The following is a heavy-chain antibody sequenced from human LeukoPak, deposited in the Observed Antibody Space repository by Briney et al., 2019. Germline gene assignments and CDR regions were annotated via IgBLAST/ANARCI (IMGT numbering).Heavy chain of an antibody. CDR3: ARDGVGY. V-gene: IGHV3-7*01. J-gene: IGHJ4*02. D-gene: IGHD3-16*01. CDR1: GFIFSNYA. Sequence: GGSLRLSCAASGFIFSNYAMTWVRQAQGKGLEWVANIKQDGSEKYYVVSVKGRFTISRDNAKNSLYLQTNSLRAEDTAVYYCARDGVGYWGQGTLVTVSS. CDR2: IKQDGSEK.